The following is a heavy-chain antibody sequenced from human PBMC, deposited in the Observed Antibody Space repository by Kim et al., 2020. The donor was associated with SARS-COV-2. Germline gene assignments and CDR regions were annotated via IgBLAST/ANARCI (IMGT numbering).Heavy chain of an antibody. Sequence: GGSLRLSCAASGFTFSDYYMSWIRQAPGKGLEWVSYISSSSSYTNYADSVKGRFTISRDNAKNSLYLQMNSLRAEDTAVYYCARVLRITMIVVVHRLKSYGMDVWGQGTTVTVSS. CDR3: ARVLRITMIVVVHRLKSYGMDV. D-gene: IGHD3-22*01. J-gene: IGHJ6*02. V-gene: IGHV3-11*05. CDR2: ISSSSSYT. CDR1: GFTFSDYY.